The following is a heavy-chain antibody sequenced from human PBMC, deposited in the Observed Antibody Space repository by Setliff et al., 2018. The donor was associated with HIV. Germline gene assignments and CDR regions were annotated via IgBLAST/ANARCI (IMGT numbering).Heavy chain of an antibody. Sequence: GGSLRLSCAASGFTFSNYSMNWVRQAPGKGLEWVSSISSSSSYIYYADSVKGRFTISRDNAKNSLYLQMNSLRAEDTAVYYCARIETGFLEWLTTYYYYYMDVWGKGTTVTVSS. CDR3: ARIETGFLEWLTTYYYYYMDV. CDR2: ISSSSSYI. D-gene: IGHD3-3*01. CDR1: GFTFSNYS. V-gene: IGHV3-21*01. J-gene: IGHJ6*03.